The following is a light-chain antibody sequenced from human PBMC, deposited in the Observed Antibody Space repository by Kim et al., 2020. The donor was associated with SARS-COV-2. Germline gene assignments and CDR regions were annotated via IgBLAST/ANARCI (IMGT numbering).Light chain of an antibody. Sequence: ALGQTVRITCQGASLRSYYASWYQKKPGQAPVLVFYGKNNRPSGIPDRFSGSYSGNTASLTITAAQAEDEADYYCNSRESSANHWMFGGGTQLTVL. CDR2: GKN. CDR3: NSRESSANHWM. V-gene: IGLV3-19*01. CDR1: SLRSYY. J-gene: IGLJ3*02.